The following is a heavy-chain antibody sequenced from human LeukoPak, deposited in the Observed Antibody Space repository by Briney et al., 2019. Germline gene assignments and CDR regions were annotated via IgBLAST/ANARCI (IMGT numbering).Heavy chain of an antibody. CDR3: AKLVWFGELLLEDAFDI. V-gene: IGHV3-30*18. D-gene: IGHD3-10*01. CDR2: ISYDGSNK. J-gene: IGHJ3*02. CDR1: GFAFSSYG. Sequence: PGGSLRLSCAASGFAFSSYGMHWVRQAPGKGLEWVAVISYDGSNKYYADSVKGRFTISRDNSKNTLYLQMNSLRAEDTAVYYCAKLVWFGELLLEDAFDIWGQGTMVTVSS.